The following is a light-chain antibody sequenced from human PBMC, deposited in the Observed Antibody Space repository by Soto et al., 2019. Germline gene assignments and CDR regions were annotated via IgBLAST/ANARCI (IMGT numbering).Light chain of an antibody. Sequence: QSVLTQPAAVAGSPGRSITISCTGTSSDVGSYDLVSWYQQHPGKAPKLIIYEVTKWPSGVSTRFSGSKSGNTASLTISGLQAEDEDDYYCCSYAGSNRGVFGTGTKLTVL. CDR2: EVT. J-gene: IGLJ1*01. V-gene: IGLV2-23*02. CDR1: SSDVGSYDL. CDR3: CSYAGSNRGV.